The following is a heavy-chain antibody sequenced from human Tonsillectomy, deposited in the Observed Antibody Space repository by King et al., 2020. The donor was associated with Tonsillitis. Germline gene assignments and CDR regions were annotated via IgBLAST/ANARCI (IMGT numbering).Heavy chain of an antibody. CDR3: ARGGRGRADY. D-gene: IGHD3-10*01. V-gene: IGHV4-34*01. CDR1: GSSFSGYY. Sequence: VQLQQWGAGLLKPSETLSLTCAAYGSSFSGYYWSWIRQPPGKGLEWIGEINHSGSTNYNTSLKSRVTISEDTSKNQCSLNLISVTAVDTAVYYCARGGRGRADYWGQGTLVIVSS. CDR2: INHSGST. J-gene: IGHJ4*02.